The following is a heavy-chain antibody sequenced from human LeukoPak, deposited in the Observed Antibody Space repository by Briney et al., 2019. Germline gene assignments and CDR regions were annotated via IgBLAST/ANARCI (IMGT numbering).Heavy chain of an antibody. Sequence: PSETLSLTCTVSSGSINSGNYYWNWIRQPAGKGLEWIGRIYTNGCIMYNPSLKSRVAISMDTSKNQFSLDLNSVTAADTAMYYCAREGAGYYWGQGTLVTVSS. V-gene: IGHV4-61*02. CDR1: SGSINSGNYY. D-gene: IGHD1-26*01. J-gene: IGHJ4*02. CDR3: AREGAGYY. CDR2: IYTNGCI.